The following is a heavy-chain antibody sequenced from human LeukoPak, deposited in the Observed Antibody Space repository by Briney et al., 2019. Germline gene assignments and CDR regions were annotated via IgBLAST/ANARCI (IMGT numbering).Heavy chain of an antibody. CDR2: IKSKTDGGTT. Sequence: GGSLRLSCAASGFTFSSYSMNWVRQAPGKGLEWVGRIKSKTDGGTTDYAAPVKGRFTISRDDSKNTLYLQMNSLKTEDTAVYYCTTDLARYYDSSGYYYDFDYWGQGTLVTVSS. V-gene: IGHV3-15*07. CDR3: TTDLARYYDSSGYYYDFDY. D-gene: IGHD3-22*01. CDR1: GFTFSSYS. J-gene: IGHJ4*02.